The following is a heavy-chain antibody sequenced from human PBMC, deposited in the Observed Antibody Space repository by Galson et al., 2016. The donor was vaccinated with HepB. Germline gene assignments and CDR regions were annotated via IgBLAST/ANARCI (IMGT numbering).Heavy chain of an antibody. V-gene: IGHV3-53*01. J-gene: IGHJ4*02. D-gene: IGHD5-12*01. CDR3: ASHSPGFSGYED. CDR2: IYRGGST. Sequence: SLRLSCAASGFSVSTNYMSWVRQAPGKGLEWVSIIYRGGSTHYAESAKGRFTTTRDKYKNMLYLQMNSLGAEDAAVYYCASHSPGFSGYEDWGQGTLVTVSS. CDR1: GFSVSTNY.